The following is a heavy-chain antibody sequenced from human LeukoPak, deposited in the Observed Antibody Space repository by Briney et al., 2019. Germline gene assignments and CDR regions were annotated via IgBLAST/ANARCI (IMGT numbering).Heavy chain of an antibody. D-gene: IGHD6-19*01. J-gene: IGHJ1*01. CDR1: GFTFSSYA. CDR3: VKDAVAVAGTVGYFQH. V-gene: IGHV3-64D*06. CDR2: ISSNGGST. Sequence: PGGSLRLSCSASGFTFSSYAMHWVRQAPGKGLEYVSAISSNGGSTYYADSVKGRFTISRDNSKNTLYLQMSSLRAEDTAVYYCVKDAVAVAGTVGYFQHWGQAPWSPSPQ.